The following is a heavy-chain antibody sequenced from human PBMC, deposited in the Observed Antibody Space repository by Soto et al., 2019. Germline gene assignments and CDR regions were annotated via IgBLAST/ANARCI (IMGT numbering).Heavy chain of an antibody. D-gene: IGHD2-15*01. CDR2: ISGSGVST. CDR3: NRIADSVAGRDPFDF. CDR1: GFTFNNYA. J-gene: IGHJ4*02. V-gene: IGHV3-23*01. Sequence: GSLRLSCAASGFTFNNYAMTWVRQAPGKGLEWVSGISGSGVSTYYGDSVKGRFTISRDDSKNTAYLQMTNLKTEDTAVYYCNRIADSVAGRDPFDFWGQGTLVTVSS.